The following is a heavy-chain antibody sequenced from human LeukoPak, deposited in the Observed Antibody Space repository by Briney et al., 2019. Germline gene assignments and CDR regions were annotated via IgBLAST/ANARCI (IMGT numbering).Heavy chain of an antibody. V-gene: IGHV4-59*01. CDR3: ARGNYGSGSYYVVDFDY. Sequence: SETLSLTCSVSNDSIRNYYWSWIGQPPGKALEWIGYIYHTGNTNYNPSLKSRLTMSIDTSKNQFSLNLNSVTAADTAVYYCARGNYGSGSYYVVDFDYWGQGTLVTVSS. J-gene: IGHJ4*02. CDR1: NDSIRNYY. D-gene: IGHD3-10*01. CDR2: IYHTGNT.